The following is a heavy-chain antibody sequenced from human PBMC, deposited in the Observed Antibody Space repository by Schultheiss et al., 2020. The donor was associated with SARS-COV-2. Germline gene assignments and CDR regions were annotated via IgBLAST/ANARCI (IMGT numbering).Heavy chain of an antibody. V-gene: IGHV1-2*02. CDR2: INPNSGGT. Sequence: ASVKVSCKASGYTFTGYYMHWVRQAPGQGLEWMGWINPNSGGTNYAQKFQGRVTMTTDTSISTVYMELRRLRSDDTAVYYCARDRYDFWSGYVSYWYFDLWGRGTLVTVSS. J-gene: IGHJ2*01. CDR3: ARDRYDFWSGYVSYWYFDL. D-gene: IGHD3-3*01. CDR1: GYTFTGYY.